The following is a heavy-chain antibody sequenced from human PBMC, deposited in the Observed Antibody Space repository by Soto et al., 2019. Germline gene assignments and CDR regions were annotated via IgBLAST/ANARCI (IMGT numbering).Heavy chain of an antibody. CDR2: IIPILGIA. J-gene: IGHJ4*02. V-gene: IGHV1-69*02. CDR3: AGSVCTSCYYSPY. CDR1: GGTFSSYT. Sequence: SVKVSCKASGGTFSSYTISWVRQAPGQGLEWMGRIIPILGIANYAQKFQGRVTITADKSTSTAYMELSSLRSEDTAVYYCAGSVCTSCYYSPYWGQGTLVTVSS. D-gene: IGHD2-2*01.